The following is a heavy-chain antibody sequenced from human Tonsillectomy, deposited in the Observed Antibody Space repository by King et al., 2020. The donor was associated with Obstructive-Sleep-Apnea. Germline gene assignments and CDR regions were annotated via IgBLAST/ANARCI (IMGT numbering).Heavy chain of an antibody. J-gene: IGHJ4*02. V-gene: IGHV3-23*04. CDR3: AKDRVDIVATTRFDY. CDR2: ITGSGGST. D-gene: IGHD5-12*01. Sequence: VQLVESGGGLVQPGGSLRLSCAASGFTFSIYAMTWVRQAPGKGLEWVSAITGSGGSTYSADSLKGRFTISRDNSKNTLDLQMNSLRAEDTAIYYCAKDRVDIVATTRFDYWGQGTLVTVSS. CDR1: GFTFSIYA.